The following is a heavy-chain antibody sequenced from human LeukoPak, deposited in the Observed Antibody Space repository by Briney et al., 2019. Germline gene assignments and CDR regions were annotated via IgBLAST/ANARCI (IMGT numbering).Heavy chain of an antibody. D-gene: IGHD3-22*01. CDR3: ARGVWRTLYYYDSSGYPRAFDI. CDR2: INHSGST. CDR1: GGSFSGYY. V-gene: IGHV4-34*01. Sequence: SETLSLTCAVYGGSFSGYYWSWIRQPPGKGLEWIGEINHSGSTNYNPSLKSRVTISVDTSKNQFSLKLSSVTAADTAVYYCARGVWRTLYYYDSSGYPRAFDIWGQGTMVTVSS. J-gene: IGHJ3*02.